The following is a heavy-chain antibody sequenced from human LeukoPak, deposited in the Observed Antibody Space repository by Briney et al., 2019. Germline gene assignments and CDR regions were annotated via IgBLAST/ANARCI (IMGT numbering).Heavy chain of an antibody. J-gene: IGHJ6*03. V-gene: IGHV4-34*01. D-gene: IGHD3-16*01. Sequence: PSETLSLTCAVYGGSFSGYYWSWIRQPPGKGLEWIGEINQSGSTNYNPSLKSRVTISVDTSKNQFSLKLSSVTAADTAVYYCARETSQKGAHYMDVWGKGTTVTISS. CDR2: INQSGST. CDR1: GGSFSGYY. CDR3: ARETSQKGAHYMDV.